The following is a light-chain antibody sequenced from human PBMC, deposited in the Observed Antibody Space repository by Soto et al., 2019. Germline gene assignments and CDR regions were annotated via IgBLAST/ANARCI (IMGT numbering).Light chain of an antibody. CDR3: QQYGSSPWS. Sequence: EIVLTQSPGTLSLSPGERATLSCRASQSVSSSYLAWYQQKPGQAPRLLIYGASSRATGIVDRFSGSGFGTVFILFFFRLEPEDFAVYYCQQYGSSPWSFGQGSKVDI. CDR2: GAS. V-gene: IGKV3-20*01. J-gene: IGKJ1*01. CDR1: QSVSSSY.